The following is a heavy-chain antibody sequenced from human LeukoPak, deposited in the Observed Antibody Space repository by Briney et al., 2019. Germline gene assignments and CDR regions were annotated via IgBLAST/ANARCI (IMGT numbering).Heavy chain of an antibody. CDR2: INPNSGGT. D-gene: IGHD5-12*01. Sequence: GASVRVSCTASGYTFTGYYMHWVRQAPGQGLEWMGWINPNSGGTKYAQTLKGRVTITRDTAISTAYMELSRLRSDDTAVYYCARLSWLRHACDIWGQRTMVTVPS. CDR1: GYTFTGYY. V-gene: IGHV1-2*02. J-gene: IGHJ3*02. CDR3: ARLSWLRHACDI.